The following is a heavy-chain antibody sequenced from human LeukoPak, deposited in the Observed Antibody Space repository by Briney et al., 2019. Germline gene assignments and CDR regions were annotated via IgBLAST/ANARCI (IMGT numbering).Heavy chain of an antibody. CDR1: GYTFTSYG. CDR3: ARGSYDFWSGYLVSPYYYYYMDV. D-gene: IGHD3-3*01. Sequence: ASVKVSCNASGYTFTSYGISWVRQAPGQGLEWMGWISAYNGNTNYAQKLQGRVTMATDTSTSTAYMELRSLRSDDTAVYYCARGSYDFWSGYLVSPYYYYYMDVWGKGTTVTVSS. V-gene: IGHV1-18*01. J-gene: IGHJ6*03. CDR2: ISAYNGNT.